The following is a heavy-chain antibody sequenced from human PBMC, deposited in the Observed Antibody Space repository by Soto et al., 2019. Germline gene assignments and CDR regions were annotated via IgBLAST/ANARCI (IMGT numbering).Heavy chain of an antibody. CDR2: IFHSGSA. CDR3: ARGCSVCLIGFDV. D-gene: IGHD2-15*01. CDR1: GDSVSSFYW. Sequence: SETLSLTCAVTGDSVSSFYWWSWVRQSPGKGLEWIGEIFHSGSATYNPSLKSRVNISLDKSMNHFSLNLDSVTAADTAVYFCARGCSVCLIGFDVWGPGTMGTVSS. V-gene: IGHV4-4*02. J-gene: IGHJ3*01.